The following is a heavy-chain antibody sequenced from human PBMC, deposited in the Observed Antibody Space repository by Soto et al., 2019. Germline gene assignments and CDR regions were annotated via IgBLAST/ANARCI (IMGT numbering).Heavy chain of an antibody. V-gene: IGHV1-69*13. J-gene: IGHJ6*02. CDR3: ARDPPFGTYYYGSGSSLGPNYYGMDV. D-gene: IGHD3-10*01. CDR1: GVTFSSYA. CDR2: IIPIFGTA. Sequence: ASVKVSCKASGVTFSSYAISWVRQAPGQGLEWMGGIIPIFGTANYAQKFQGRVTITADESTSTAYMELSSLRSEDTAVHYCARDPPFGTYYYGSGSSLGPNYYGMDVWGQGTTVTVSS.